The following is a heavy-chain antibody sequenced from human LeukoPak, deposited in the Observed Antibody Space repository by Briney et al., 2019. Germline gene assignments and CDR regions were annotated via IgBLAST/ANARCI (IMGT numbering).Heavy chain of an antibody. V-gene: IGHV3-49*03. J-gene: IGHJ4*02. CDR3: TREDRYCGTDCYSVFDY. CDR1: GFAFGDYP. D-gene: IGHD2-21*02. Sequence: PGRSLRLSCRASGFAFGDYPVSWFRQAPGKGLEWVGFIRTRDFGGTTEYAASVKGRFTLSREDSKSIAYLQMNSLETEDTAVYFCTREDRYCGTDCYSVFDYWGQGVLVTVSS. CDR2: IRTRDFGGTT.